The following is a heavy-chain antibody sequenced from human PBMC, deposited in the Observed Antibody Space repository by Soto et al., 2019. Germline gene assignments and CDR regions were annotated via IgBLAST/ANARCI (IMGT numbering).Heavy chain of an antibody. CDR3: ARVDYYYYYGMDV. V-gene: IGHV1-2*04. Sequence: ASVKVSCKASGYTFTGYYMHWVRQAPGQGLEWMGWINPNSGGTNYAQKFQGWVTMTRDTSISTAYMELSRLRSDDTAVYYCARVDYYYYYGMDVWGQGTTVTVSS. J-gene: IGHJ6*02. CDR1: GYTFTGYY. CDR2: INPNSGGT.